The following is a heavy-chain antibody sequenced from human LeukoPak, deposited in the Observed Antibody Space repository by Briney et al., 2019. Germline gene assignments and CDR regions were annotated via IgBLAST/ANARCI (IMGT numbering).Heavy chain of an antibody. V-gene: IGHV3-33*01. CDR2: IWYDGSNK. J-gene: IGHJ3*02. CDR1: GFTFSSYG. CDR3: ARDRWYDILTGSPDAFDT. D-gene: IGHD3-9*01. Sequence: QPGGSLRLSCAASGFTFSSYGMHWVRQAPGKGLEWVAVIWYDGSNKYYTDSVKGRFTISRDNSKNTLYLQMNSLRAEDTAVYYCARDRWYDILTGSPDAFDTWGQGTMVTVSS.